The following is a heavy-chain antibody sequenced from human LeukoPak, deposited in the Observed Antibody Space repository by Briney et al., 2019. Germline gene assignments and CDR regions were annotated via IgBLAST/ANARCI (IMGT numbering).Heavy chain of an antibody. CDR1: GFTFSQAW. V-gene: IGHV3-15*01. D-gene: IGHD3-3*01. CDR2: IKTKTDGGTT. Sequence: GGSLRLSCAASGFTFSQAWMTWVRQAPGQGLEWVGRIKTKTDGGTTDYSAPVKGRFTISRDDSKNTLYLQMTALRTDDTAVYFCTTGSTDFDLWFGYYYFDHWGQGSRVTVSS. CDR3: TTGSTDFDLWFGYYYFDH. J-gene: IGHJ4*02.